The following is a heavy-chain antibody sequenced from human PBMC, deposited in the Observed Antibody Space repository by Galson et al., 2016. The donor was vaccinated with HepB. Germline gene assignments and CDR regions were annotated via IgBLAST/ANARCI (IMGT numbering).Heavy chain of an antibody. CDR3: ARDNPHGDYVGRYHYYGMDV. Sequence: SLRLSCAASGFTFSSSGMNWVRQAPGKGLEWVSSISSSSSYKYYAESMKGRFTISRDNAKNSLYLQMNNLSAEDTAVYYCARDNPHGDYVGRYHYYGMDVWGQGTTVTISS. CDR1: GFTFSSSG. V-gene: IGHV3-21*01. D-gene: IGHD4-17*01. J-gene: IGHJ6*02. CDR2: ISSSSSYK.